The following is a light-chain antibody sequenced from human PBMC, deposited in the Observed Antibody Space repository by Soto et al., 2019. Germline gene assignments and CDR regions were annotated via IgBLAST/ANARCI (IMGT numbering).Light chain of an antibody. CDR1: SSDVGGYNS. CDR2: DVT. Sequence: QSVLTQPASVSGSPGQSISISCTGTSSDVGGYNSVSWYRQAPGKAPKLMIYDVTNRPSGVSNRFSGSKSGNTASLTTSGLQAEDEADYYCSSFTSSITDVFGTGTKVTV. J-gene: IGLJ1*01. CDR3: SSFTSSITDV. V-gene: IGLV2-14*01.